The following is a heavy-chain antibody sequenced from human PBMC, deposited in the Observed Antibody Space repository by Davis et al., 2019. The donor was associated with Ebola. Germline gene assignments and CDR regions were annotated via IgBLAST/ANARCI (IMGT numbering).Heavy chain of an antibody. CDR2: IIPIFGTA. J-gene: IGHJ6*02. D-gene: IGHD3-10*01. CDR1: GGTFSSYA. V-gene: IGHV1-69*13. Sequence: SVKVSCKASGGTFSSYAISWVRQPPGQGLEWMGGIIPIFGTANYAQKFQGRVTITADESTSTAYMELSSLRSEDTAVYYCARGASSRIVGSGSYADYYYYGMDVWGQGTTVTVSS. CDR3: ARGASSRIVGSGSYADYYYYGMDV.